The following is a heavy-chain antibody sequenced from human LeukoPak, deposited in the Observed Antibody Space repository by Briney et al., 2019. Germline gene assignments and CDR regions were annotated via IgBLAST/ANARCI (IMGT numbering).Heavy chain of an antibody. V-gene: IGHV3-7*01. CDR1: GFTFSSYW. Sequence: GGSLRLSCAASGFTFSSYWMSWVRQAPGKGLEWVANIKQDGSEKYYVDSVKGRFTISRDNAKNSLYLQMNSLRAADTAVYYCARGCVRLRYFDWLAGWFDPWGQGTLVTVSS. J-gene: IGHJ5*02. D-gene: IGHD3-9*01. CDR2: IKQDGSEK. CDR3: ARGCVRLRYFDWLAGWFDP.